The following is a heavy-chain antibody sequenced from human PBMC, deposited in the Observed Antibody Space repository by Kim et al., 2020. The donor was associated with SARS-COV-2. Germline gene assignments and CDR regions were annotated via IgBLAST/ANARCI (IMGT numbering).Heavy chain of an antibody. CDR1: GFTFSASA. CDR3: RATLTTTGMDV. Sequence: GGSLRLSCAASGFTFSASAMHWVRQASGKGLEWVGRIRSKAKSYATVYAASVKDRFTISRDDSKNTAYLQMNSLKTEDTAVYYCRATLTTTGMDVWGQGTTVTVSS. D-gene: IGHD4-4*01. CDR2: IRSKAKSYAT. J-gene: IGHJ6*02. V-gene: IGHV3-73*01.